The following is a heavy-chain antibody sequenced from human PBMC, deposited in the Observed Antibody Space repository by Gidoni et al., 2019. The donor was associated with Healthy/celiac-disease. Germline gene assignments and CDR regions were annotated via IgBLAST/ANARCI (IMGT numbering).Heavy chain of an antibody. Sequence: QVQLGQSEAAMKKPGASVKVSCKASGYTFTGYYMHWGRQAPGQGLEWMGWINPNSCGTNYAQKFQGRFTMTRDTSISTAYMELSRLRSDDTAVYYCARDLYGDYVDYWGQGTLVTVSS. CDR1: GYTFTGYY. D-gene: IGHD4-17*01. CDR3: ARDLYGDYVDY. J-gene: IGHJ4*02. CDR2: INPNSCGT. V-gene: IGHV1-2*02.